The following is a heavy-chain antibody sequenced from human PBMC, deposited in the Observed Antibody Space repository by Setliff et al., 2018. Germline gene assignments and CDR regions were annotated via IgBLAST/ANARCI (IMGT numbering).Heavy chain of an antibody. V-gene: IGHV3-23*01. CDR1: GFTFRDYS. CDR2: VIQSGTG. J-gene: IGHJ4*02. Sequence: PGGSLRLSCATSGFTFRDYSMAWVRQVPGKGLEWVAAVIQSGTGLYADSVKGRSTISRDNSKSTFFLQMTSMRPEDTATYYCAKDRVNDGFWDFDSWGQGIVVTVS. CDR3: AKDRVNDGFWDFDS. D-gene: IGHD1-26*01.